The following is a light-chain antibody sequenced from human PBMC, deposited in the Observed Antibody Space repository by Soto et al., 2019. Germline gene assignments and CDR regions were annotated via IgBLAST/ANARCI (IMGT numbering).Light chain of an antibody. Sequence: EIVLTQSPGTLSLSPGERATLSCRASQSYLAWYQQKPGQAPRLLIYGASSRATGIPDRFSGSGSGTDFTLTISRLEPEDFAVYYCQQYGSSALTFGGGTKV. CDR1: QSY. V-gene: IGKV3-20*01. CDR2: GAS. J-gene: IGKJ4*01. CDR3: QQYGSSALT.